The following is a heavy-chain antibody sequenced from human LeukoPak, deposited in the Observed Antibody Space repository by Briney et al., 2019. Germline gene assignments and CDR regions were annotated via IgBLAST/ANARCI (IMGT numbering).Heavy chain of an antibody. CDR1: GFTFSSYS. V-gene: IGHV3-21*01. J-gene: IGHJ4*02. CDR2: ITSGSTDI. Sequence: PGRSLRLSCAASGFTFSSYSLNWVRQAPGKGLEWVSSITSGSTDIYYADSVKGRFTISRDNAKNSLSLQMNSLRAEDTAVYYYARSTWNDYYGSGSYLDYWGQGTLVTVSS. D-gene: IGHD3-10*01. CDR3: ARSTWNDYYGSGSYLDY.